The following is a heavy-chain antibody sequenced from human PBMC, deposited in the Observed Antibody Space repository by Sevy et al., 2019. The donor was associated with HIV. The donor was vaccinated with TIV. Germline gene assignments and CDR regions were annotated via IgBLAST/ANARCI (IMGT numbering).Heavy chain of an antibody. Sequence: QGGSLRLSCAASGFTVSSNYMSWVRQAPGKGLEWVSVIYSGGSTYYADSVKGRFTISRDNSKNTLYLQMNSLRAEDTAVYYCARGEYCSGGSCYPLDYWGQGTLVTVSS. CDR1: GFTVSSNY. CDR3: ARGEYCSGGSCYPLDY. V-gene: IGHV3-53*01. CDR2: IYSGGST. D-gene: IGHD2-15*01. J-gene: IGHJ4*02.